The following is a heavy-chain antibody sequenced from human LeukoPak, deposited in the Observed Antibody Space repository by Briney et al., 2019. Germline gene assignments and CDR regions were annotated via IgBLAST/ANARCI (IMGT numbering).Heavy chain of an antibody. CDR1: GYTFTSYY. CDR2: INPSGGST. D-gene: IGHD2-21*02. J-gene: IGHJ4*02. CDR3: AKDYNYCGGDCYHGLYDY. V-gene: IGHV1-46*01. Sequence: ASVKVSCKASGYTFTSYYMHWVRQAPGQGLEWMGIINPSGGSTSYAQKSQGRVTMTRDMSTSTVYMELSSLRSEDTAVYYCAKDYNYCGGDCYHGLYDYWGQGTLVTVSS.